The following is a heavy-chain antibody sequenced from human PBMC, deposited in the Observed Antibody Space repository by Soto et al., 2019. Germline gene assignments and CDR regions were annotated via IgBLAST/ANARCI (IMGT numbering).Heavy chain of an antibody. V-gene: IGHV4-4*07. CDR3: ARVVLIAAAGNYFDY. CDR2: IYTSGST. D-gene: IGHD6-13*01. CDR1: GGSISSYY. Sequence: QEQLQESGPGLVKPSETLSLTCTVSGGSISSYYWSWIRQPAGKGLEWIGRIYTSGSTNYNPSLKSRVTMSVDTSTNQFSLKLSSVTAADTAVYYCARVVLIAAAGNYFDYWGQGTLVTVSS. J-gene: IGHJ4*02.